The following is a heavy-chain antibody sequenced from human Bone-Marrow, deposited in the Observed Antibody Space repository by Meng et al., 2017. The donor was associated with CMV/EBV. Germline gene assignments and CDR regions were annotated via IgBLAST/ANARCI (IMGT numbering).Heavy chain of an antibody. CDR1: GGNFNSHA. V-gene: IGHV1-69*06. CDR3: AASKYAIAPRQDY. Sequence: KASGGNFNSHAMSWVRQTPGQGLEWMGGINPIFGTANYGQKFQGRVTISVDKSTNTAYLALSSLTSEDTATYYCAASKYAIAPRQDYWGHGTLVTVSS. CDR2: INPIFGTA. J-gene: IGHJ4*01. D-gene: IGHD6-6*01.